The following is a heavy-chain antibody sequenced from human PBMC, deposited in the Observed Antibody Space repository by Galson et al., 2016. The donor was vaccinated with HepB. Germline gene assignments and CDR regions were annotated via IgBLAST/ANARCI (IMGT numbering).Heavy chain of an antibody. CDR3: GRFPAWRFGELRGFFDL. CDR1: GGSIGSGGFY. J-gene: IGHJ2*01. Sequence: TLSLTCSVSGGSIGSGGFYWNWIRQGPDKGLEWIGYIFNGGNNYYNPSLKSRVLISVDTSKNQFSLHRSSVTAADTAVDYCGRFPAWRFGELRGFFDLWGRGTLVTVSS. V-gene: IGHV4-31*03. D-gene: IGHD3-10*01. CDR2: IFNGGNN.